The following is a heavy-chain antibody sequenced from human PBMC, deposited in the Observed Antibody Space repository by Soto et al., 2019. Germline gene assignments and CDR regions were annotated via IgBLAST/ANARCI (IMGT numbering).Heavy chain of an antibody. D-gene: IGHD5-18*01. CDR3: AKDNTAMAEDYYYGMDV. V-gene: IGHV3-9*01. Sequence: EVQLVESGGGLVQPGRSLRLSCAASGFTFDDYSMHWVRQAPGKGLEWVSGISWNSGSIGYADSVKGRFTISRDNAKNSLYLQRISLRAEDTALYYCAKDNTAMAEDYYYGMDVWGQGTTVTVSS. CDR1: GFTFDDYS. J-gene: IGHJ6*02. CDR2: ISWNSGSI.